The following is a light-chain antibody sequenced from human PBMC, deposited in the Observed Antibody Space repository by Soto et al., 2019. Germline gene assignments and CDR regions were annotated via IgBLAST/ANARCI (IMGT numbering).Light chain of an antibody. V-gene: IGKV3-20*01. CDR1: QTINNNY. Sequence: EIVLTQSPGTLSLSPGERATLSCRASQTINNNYLAWYQQKPGQAPRLLIYGASSRATGISDRFSGSGSGTDFTLTISTLEPEDFAVYYCQQYGSSPLTFGGGTKVDIK. CDR2: GAS. CDR3: QQYGSSPLT. J-gene: IGKJ4*01.